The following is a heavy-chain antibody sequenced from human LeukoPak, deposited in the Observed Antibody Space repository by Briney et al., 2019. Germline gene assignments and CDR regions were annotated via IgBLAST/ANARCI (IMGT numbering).Heavy chain of an antibody. CDR2: IDWDDDK. J-gene: IGHJ4*02. CDR3: ARCARGYSYGYFDY. CDR1: GFSLSTSGMR. Sequence: SGPTLVNPTQTLTLTCTFSGFSLSTSGMRVSWIRQPPGKALEWLARIDWDDDKFYSTSLKTRLTISKDTSKNQVVLTMTNTDPVDTATYYCARCARGYSYGYFDYWGQGTLVTVSS. V-gene: IGHV2-70*04. D-gene: IGHD5-18*01.